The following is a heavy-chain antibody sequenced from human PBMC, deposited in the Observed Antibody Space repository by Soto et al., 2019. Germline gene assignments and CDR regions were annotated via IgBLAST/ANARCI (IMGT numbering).Heavy chain of an antibody. V-gene: IGHV3-23*01. Sequence: GGSLRLSCAASGFTFSSYAMSWVRQAPGKGLEWVSAISGSGGSTYYADSVKGRFTISRDNSKNTLYLQMNSLRAEDTAVYYCAKDIVVVPAAIAPDAFDICGQGTMVTVSS. CDR1: GFTFSSYA. J-gene: IGHJ3*02. CDR2: ISGSGGST. D-gene: IGHD2-2*01. CDR3: AKDIVVVPAAIAPDAFDI.